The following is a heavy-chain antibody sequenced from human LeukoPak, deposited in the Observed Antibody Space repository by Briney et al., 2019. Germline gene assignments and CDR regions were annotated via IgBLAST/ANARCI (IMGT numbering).Heavy chain of an antibody. V-gene: IGHV1-8*03. CDR3: AREKARGYGLDY. CDR1: GYTFTSYD. D-gene: IGHD5-18*01. J-gene: IGHJ4*02. CDR2: MNPNSGNT. Sequence: ASVKVSCKASGYTFTSYDINWVRQATGQGLEWMGWMNPNSGNTGYAQKFQGRVTITRNTSISTAYMELSSLRSEDTAVYYCAREKARGYGLDYWGQGTLVTVSS.